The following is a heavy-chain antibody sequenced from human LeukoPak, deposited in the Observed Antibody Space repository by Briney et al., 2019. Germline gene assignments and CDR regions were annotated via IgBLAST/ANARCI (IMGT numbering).Heavy chain of an antibody. Sequence: ASVKVSCKASGYTFSSYGISWVRQAPGQGLEWMGWVTTYDGSTNYAQKFQGRVTMTTDTFTKTAYMELRGLRSDDTAVFYCARGSRTLVRGSDSSPEIFYYYGMDVWGQGTTVTVSS. CDR3: ARGSRTLVRGSDSSPEIFYYYGMDV. CDR1: GYTFSSYG. V-gene: IGHV1-18*01. J-gene: IGHJ6*02. CDR2: VTTYDGST. D-gene: IGHD3-10*01.